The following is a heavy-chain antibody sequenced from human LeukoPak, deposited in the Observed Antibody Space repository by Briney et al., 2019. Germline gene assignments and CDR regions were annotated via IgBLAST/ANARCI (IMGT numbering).Heavy chain of an antibody. CDR1: GDSLNTYY. D-gene: IGHD2-21*02. CDR3: ARVVRGVVTSNWFDP. CDR2: VAYSGSS. V-gene: IGHV4-59*01. Sequence: PSETLSLTCTVSGDSLNTYYWTWIRRTPGRRLEWIGFVAYSGSSNYNPSLKSRVSISIDTPKNQFSLALTSVTPADTAVYYCARVVRGVVTSNWFDPWGQGTLVTVSS. J-gene: IGHJ5*02.